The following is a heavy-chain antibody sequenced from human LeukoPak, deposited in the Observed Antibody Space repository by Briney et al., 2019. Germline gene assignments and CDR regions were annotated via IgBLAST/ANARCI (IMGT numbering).Heavy chain of an antibody. CDR1: GFNTIDYA. D-gene: IGHD2-8*02. Sequence: PGGSLRLSCAVSGFNTIDYAMSWVRQAPGKGLEWVSSMSASGDFVYYADSVKGRFTISRDNSMNTQYLRMSDLRVEDTAVYYCTRGGVDYFDYWGQGTLVTVSS. CDR2: MSASGDFV. J-gene: IGHJ4*02. V-gene: IGHV3-23*01. CDR3: TRGGVDYFDY.